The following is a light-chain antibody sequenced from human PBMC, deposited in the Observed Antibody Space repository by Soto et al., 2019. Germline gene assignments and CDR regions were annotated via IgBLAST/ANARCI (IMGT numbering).Light chain of an antibody. CDR1: SSDVGGYNY. Sequence: QSVLTQPPSASGSPGQSVTISCTGTSSDVGGYNYVSWYQQHPGKAPKLMIYEVSKRPSGVPDRFSGSKSGNTASLTVSGLQAEDEADYYCSSYAGSNNLVFGGGTQLNRP. V-gene: IGLV2-8*01. CDR3: SSYAGSNNLV. CDR2: EVS. J-gene: IGLJ2*01.